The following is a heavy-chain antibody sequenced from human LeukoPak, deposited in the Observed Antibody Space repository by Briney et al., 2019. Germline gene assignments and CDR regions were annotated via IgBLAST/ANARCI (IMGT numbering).Heavy chain of an antibody. CDR1: GDSINSLD. CDR2: IYSGGST. Sequence: ETLSLTCTVSGDSINSLDLWSWVRQAPGKGLEWVSVIYSGGSTYYADSVKGRFTISRDNSKNTLYLQMNSLRAEDTAVYYCAREYMDYYYYGMDVWGQGTTVTVSS. V-gene: IGHV3-53*01. J-gene: IGHJ6*02. D-gene: IGHD3-10*01. CDR3: AREYMDYYYYGMDV.